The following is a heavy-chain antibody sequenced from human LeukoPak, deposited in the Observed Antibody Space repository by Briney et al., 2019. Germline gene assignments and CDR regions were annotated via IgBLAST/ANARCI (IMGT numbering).Heavy chain of an antibody. J-gene: IGHJ4*02. Sequence: SETLSLTCAVYGGSFSGYYWSWIRQPPGKGLEWIGEINHSGSTNYNPSLKSRVTISVDTSKNQFSLKLSSVTAADTAVYYCARVGYGSGVPHYFDYWGQGTLVTVSS. V-gene: IGHV4-34*01. CDR3: ARVGYGSGVPHYFDY. CDR1: GGSFSGYY. CDR2: INHSGST. D-gene: IGHD3-10*01.